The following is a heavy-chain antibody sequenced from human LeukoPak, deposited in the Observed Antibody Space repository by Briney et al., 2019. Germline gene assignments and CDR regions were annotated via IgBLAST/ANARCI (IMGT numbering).Heavy chain of an antibody. J-gene: IGHJ4*02. V-gene: IGHV4-34*01. CDR3: AQGGATTFDY. CDR1: GGSFSGYY. CDR2: TNHSGST. D-gene: IGHD1-26*01. Sequence: SETLSLTCAVYGGSFSGYYWSWIRQPPGKGLEWIGETNHSGSTNYNPSLKSRVTISVDTSKNQFSLKLSSVTAADTAVYYCAQGGATTFDYWGQGTLVTVSS.